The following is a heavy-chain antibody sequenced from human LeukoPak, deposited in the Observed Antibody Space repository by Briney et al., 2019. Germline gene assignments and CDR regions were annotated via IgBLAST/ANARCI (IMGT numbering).Heavy chain of an antibody. V-gene: IGHV3-21*01. Sequence: PGGSLRLSCAASGFTFSNYGMNWVRQAPGKGLEWVSSISSSGTYIYYADPMKGRFTISRDNAKNSLYLQMDSLRAEDTAVYYCARPRGWERRWYFDLWGRGTLVTVSS. D-gene: IGHD1-26*01. CDR3: ARPRGWERRWYFDL. CDR2: ISSSGTYI. J-gene: IGHJ2*01. CDR1: GFTFSNYG.